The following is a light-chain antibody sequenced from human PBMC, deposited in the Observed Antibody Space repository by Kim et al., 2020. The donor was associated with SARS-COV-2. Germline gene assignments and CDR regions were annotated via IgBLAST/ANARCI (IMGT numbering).Light chain of an antibody. CDR3: AAWDDSLNAYV. V-gene: IGLV1-44*01. Sequence: ELTQPPSASGTPGQRVTISCSGSSSNIGSNTVKWYQQLPATAPKLLIYSNYQRPSGVPDRFSGSKSGTSASLAISGLQSEDEADYYCAAWDDSLNAYVFGTGTKVTVL. J-gene: IGLJ1*01. CDR1: SSNIGSNT. CDR2: SNY.